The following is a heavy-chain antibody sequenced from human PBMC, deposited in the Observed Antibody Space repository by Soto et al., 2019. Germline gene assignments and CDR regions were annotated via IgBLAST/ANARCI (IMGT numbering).Heavy chain of an antibody. CDR1: GGTFSSYA. Sequence: QVQLVQSGAEVKKPGSSVKVSCKASGGTFSSYAISWVRQAPGQGLEWMGGINPIFGTADYAQKFQGRVTLTADESTSTGNMELSSQRSEDTAVYYCANHYDSSGYYCRGLDYWGQGTLVTVSS. CDR3: ANHYDSSGYYCRGLDY. D-gene: IGHD3-22*01. CDR2: INPIFGTA. V-gene: IGHV1-69*12. J-gene: IGHJ4*02.